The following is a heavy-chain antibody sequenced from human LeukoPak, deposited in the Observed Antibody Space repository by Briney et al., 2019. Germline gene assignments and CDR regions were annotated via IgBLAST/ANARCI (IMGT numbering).Heavy chain of an antibody. CDR3: ARDRYYYGSGSYEALCDY. J-gene: IGHJ4*02. D-gene: IGHD3-10*01. CDR1: GYTFTSYG. Sequence: ASVKVSCKASGYTFTSYGISWVRQAPGQGLEWMGWISAYNGNTNYAQKLQGRVTMTTDTSTSTAYMELRSLRSDDTAVYYCARDRYYYGSGSYEALCDYWGQGTLVTVSS. CDR2: ISAYNGNT. V-gene: IGHV1-18*01.